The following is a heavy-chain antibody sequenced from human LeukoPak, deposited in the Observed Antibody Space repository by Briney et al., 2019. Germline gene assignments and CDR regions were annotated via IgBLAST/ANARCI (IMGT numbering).Heavy chain of an antibody. CDR2: ISGSGGST. Sequence: GGSLRLSCAASGFTFSNFAMSWVRQAPGKGLEWVSTISGSGGSTFYAASVKGRFTISRDNSKNTLYLQMNSLRVEDTALYYCAKGQELDDGVFDSWGQGTLVTVSS. J-gene: IGHJ4*02. D-gene: IGHD1-1*01. CDR3: AKGQELDDGVFDS. V-gene: IGHV3-23*01. CDR1: GFTFSNFA.